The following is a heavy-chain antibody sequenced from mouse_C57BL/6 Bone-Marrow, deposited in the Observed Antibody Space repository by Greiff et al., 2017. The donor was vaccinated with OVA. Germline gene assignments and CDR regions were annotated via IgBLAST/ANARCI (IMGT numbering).Heavy chain of an antibody. CDR3: ARQLRPNYYAMDY. J-gene: IGHJ4*01. Sequence: VQLQQSGPGLVQPSQSLSITCTASGFSLTSYGVHWVRQSPGKGLEWLGVIWPGGSTDYNEAFITRLSISKDNYKSKDFFKMNSLQADDTAIYYWARQLRPNYYAMDYCGQGTSVTVSS. CDR2: IWPGGST. V-gene: IGHV2-2*01. CDR1: GFSLTSYG. D-gene: IGHD3-2*02.